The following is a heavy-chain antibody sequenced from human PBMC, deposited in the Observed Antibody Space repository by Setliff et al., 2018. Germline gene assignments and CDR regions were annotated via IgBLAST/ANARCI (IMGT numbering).Heavy chain of an antibody. D-gene: IGHD5-18*01. V-gene: IGHV1-69*05. CDR1: GYNFITFG. Sequence: SVKVSCKTSGYNFITFGISWVRQAPGQGLEWMGGTIPMFGSTKYAQKFQERVTIIKDESTSTAYMEVSSLRTEDTAVYYCAREGVDTRSSTDYRYYMDVWGKGTTVTAP. CDR2: TIPMFGST. CDR3: AREGVDTRSSTDYRYYMDV. J-gene: IGHJ6*03.